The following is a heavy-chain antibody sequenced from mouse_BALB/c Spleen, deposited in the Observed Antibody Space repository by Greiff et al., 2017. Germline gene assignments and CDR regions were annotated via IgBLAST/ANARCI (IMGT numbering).Heavy chain of an antibody. J-gene: IGHJ3*01. CDR2: INPSNGRT. CDR1: GYTFTSYW. V-gene: IGHV1S81*02. Sequence: QVQLQQPGAELVKPGASVKLSCKASGYTFTSYWMHWVKQRPGQGLEWIGEINPSNGRTNYNEKFKSKATLTVDKSASAAYMQLSSLTSEDSAVYYCASHARYGNYVGFAYWGQGTLVTVSA. CDR3: ASHARYGNYVGFAY. D-gene: IGHD2-10*02.